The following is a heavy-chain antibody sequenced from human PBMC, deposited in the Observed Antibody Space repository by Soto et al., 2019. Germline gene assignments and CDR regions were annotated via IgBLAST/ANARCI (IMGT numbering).Heavy chain of an antibody. Sequence: GASVKVSCKASGYTFTSYAIHWVRQAPGQRLEWMGWINAGNGNTKYSQKFQGRVTITRDTSASTAYMDLSSLRSEDTAVYYCARDHVVRGNYYDDWGQGTLVTVSS. D-gene: IGHD1-26*01. J-gene: IGHJ4*02. V-gene: IGHV1-3*01. CDR3: ARDHVVRGNYYDD. CDR1: GYTFTSYA. CDR2: INAGNGNT.